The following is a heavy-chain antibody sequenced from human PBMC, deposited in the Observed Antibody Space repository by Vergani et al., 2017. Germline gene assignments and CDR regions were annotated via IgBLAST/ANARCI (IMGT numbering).Heavy chain of an antibody. CDR2: ICHTEDT. V-gene: IGHV4-4*03. Sequence: QVQLQESGPGLVKPPGTLSLTCAVSGDSISSNNCWTWVRQPPGKGLEWIGEICHTEDTKYSPSLKSRVTVSVDESRNLFSLRLNSVTAADTAVYYCAKQPYYLNNGGFFFDIWGGGTLVTVSS. D-gene: IGHD2-8*01. CDR1: GDSISSNNC. J-gene: IGHJ2*01. CDR3: AKQPYYLNNGGFFFDI.